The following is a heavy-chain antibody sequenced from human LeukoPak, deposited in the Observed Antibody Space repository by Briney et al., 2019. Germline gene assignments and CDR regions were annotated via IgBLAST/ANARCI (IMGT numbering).Heavy chain of an antibody. D-gene: IGHD6-19*01. CDR2: INSDGSST. J-gene: IGHJ4*02. CDR1: GFTFSRYW. Sequence: GGSLRLSCAASGFTFSRYWMHWVRQAPGKGLVWVSRINSDGSSTSYADSVKGRFTISRDNAKNTLYLQMNSLRAEDTAVYYCARGPNFSGWLDYWGQGTLVTVSS. V-gene: IGHV3-74*01. CDR3: ARGPNFSGWLDY.